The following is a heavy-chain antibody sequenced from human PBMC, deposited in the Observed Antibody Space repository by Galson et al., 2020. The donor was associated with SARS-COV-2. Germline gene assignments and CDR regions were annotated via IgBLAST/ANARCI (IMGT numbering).Heavy chain of an antibody. V-gene: IGHV1-18*01. CDR2: ISAYNGNT. D-gene: IGHD1-26*01. Sequence: ASVKVSCKASGYTFTTYGFIWVRQAPGQGLEWMGWISAYNGNTNYPQRLQGRVTMTTDTSTSTAYMELTSLRSDDTAVYYCARVVGATPSDYWGQGTLVIVSS. CDR3: ARVVGATPSDY. CDR1: GYTFTTYG. J-gene: IGHJ4*02.